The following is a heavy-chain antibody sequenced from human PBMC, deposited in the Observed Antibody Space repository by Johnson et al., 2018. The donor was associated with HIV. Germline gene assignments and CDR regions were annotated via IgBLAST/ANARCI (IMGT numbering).Heavy chain of an antibody. J-gene: IGHJ3*02. D-gene: IGHD6-19*01. Sequence: QVQLVESGGGVVQPGRSLRLSCAVSGFTFRSYGVHWVRQAPGKGLERVAVISYDGSNEYYADSVKGRFTISRDNSKNTLYLQMNRLRAEDTAVYYCAREPGLVAAFDIWGQGTMVTVSS. V-gene: IGHV3-30*03. CDR3: AREPGLVAAFDI. CDR2: ISYDGSNE. CDR1: GFTFRSYG.